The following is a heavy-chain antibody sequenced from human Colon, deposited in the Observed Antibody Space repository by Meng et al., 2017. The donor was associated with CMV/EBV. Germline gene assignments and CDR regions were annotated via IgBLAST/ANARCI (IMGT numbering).Heavy chain of an antibody. D-gene: IGHD1-7*01. CDR1: GFAVGVDY. V-gene: IGHV3-7*01. CDR3: VRDDRTTYLFDY. CDR2: INKDGSEE. J-gene: IGHJ4*02. Sequence: GGSLRLSCAASGFAVGVDYMAWVRQAPGKGLEWVANINKDGSEEHYVDSVKGRLTISRDNAKNLLYLQMNSLRAEDTAVYYCVRDDRTTYLFDYWGQGTLVTVSS.